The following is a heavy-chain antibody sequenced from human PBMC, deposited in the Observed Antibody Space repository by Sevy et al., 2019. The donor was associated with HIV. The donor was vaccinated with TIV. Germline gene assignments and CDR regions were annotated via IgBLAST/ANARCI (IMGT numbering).Heavy chain of an antibody. Sequence: GGSLRLSCAASGFTFSSYSMNWVRQAPGKGLEWVSSISSSSSYIYYAHSVKGRFTISRDNAKNSLYLQMNSLRAEDTAVYYCARDGGFGYYYYYGMDVWGQGTTVTVSS. D-gene: IGHD3-10*01. V-gene: IGHV3-21*01. CDR1: GFTFSSYS. CDR3: ARDGGFGYYYYYGMDV. J-gene: IGHJ6*02. CDR2: ISSSSSYI.